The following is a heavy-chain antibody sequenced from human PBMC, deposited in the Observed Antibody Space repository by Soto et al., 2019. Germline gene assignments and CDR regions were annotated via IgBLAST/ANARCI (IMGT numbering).Heavy chain of an antibody. CDR3: ARAIVATIGGMDV. J-gene: IGHJ6*02. D-gene: IGHD5-12*01. CDR1: GGSMSRYY. V-gene: IGHV4-59*08. Sequence: SETLSLTCTVSGGSMSRYYWTWIRQPPGKGLEWIGNIHYTGSTNYNPSLKSRVTILLGTSTSQFSLKLSSVTAADTAVYYCARAIVATIGGMDVWGQGTTVTVSS. CDR2: IHYTGST.